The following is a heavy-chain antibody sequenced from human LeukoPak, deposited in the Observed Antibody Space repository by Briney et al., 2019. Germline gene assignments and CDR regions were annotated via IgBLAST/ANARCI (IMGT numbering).Heavy chain of an antibody. Sequence: ASVKVSCKASGYTFTSYGISWVRQAPGQGLEWMGWISAYNGNTNYAQKLQGRVTMTTDTSTSTAYMELRSLRSDDTAVYYCARGKEYDILTGYFDYWGQGTLVTVSS. CDR3: ARGKEYDILTGYFDY. D-gene: IGHD3-9*01. V-gene: IGHV1-18*01. CDR2: ISAYNGNT. J-gene: IGHJ4*02. CDR1: GYTFTSYG.